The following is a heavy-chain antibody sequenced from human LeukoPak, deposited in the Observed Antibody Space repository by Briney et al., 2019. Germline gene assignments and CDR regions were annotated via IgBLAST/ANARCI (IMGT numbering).Heavy chain of an antibody. CDR1: GGSISSSSYY. CDR3: ARVHSSGWYEY. CDR2: IYYSGST. V-gene: IGHV4-39*01. J-gene: IGHJ4*02. Sequence: SETLSLTCTVSGGSISSSSYYWGWIRQPPGKGLEWIGSIYYSGSTYYNPSLKSRVTISVDTSKNQFSLKLSSVTAADTAVYYCARVHSSGWYEYWGQGTLVTVSS. D-gene: IGHD6-19*01.